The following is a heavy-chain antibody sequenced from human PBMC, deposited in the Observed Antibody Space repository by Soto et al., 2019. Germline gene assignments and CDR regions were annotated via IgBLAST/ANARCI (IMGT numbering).Heavy chain of an antibody. V-gene: IGHV3-7*01. Sequence: EVQLVESGGGLVQPGGSLRLSCAASGFMFSAYWMSWVRQAPGKGLEWVANIHGDGGKIYYVDSVKGRFTISRYNAKRSLYLPMKSLRAEDTAVYYCARDFYGGYTYGPGDYWGQGALVAVSS. CDR1: GFMFSAYW. CDR2: IHGDGGKI. D-gene: IGHD5-18*01. J-gene: IGHJ4*02. CDR3: ARDFYGGYTYGPGDY.